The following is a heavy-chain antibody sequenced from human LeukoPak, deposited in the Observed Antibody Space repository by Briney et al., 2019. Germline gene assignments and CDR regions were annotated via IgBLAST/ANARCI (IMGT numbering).Heavy chain of an antibody. V-gene: IGHV1-69*02. CDR3: ARGDSSSSWLLSY. CDR2: IIPILGIA. J-gene: IGHJ4*02. D-gene: IGHD6-6*01. Sequence: SVQVSCKASGGTFSSYTISWVRQAPGQGLEWMGRIIPILGIANYAQKFQGRVTITADKSTSTAYMELSSLRSEDTAVYYCARGDSSSSWLLSYWGQGTLVTVSS. CDR1: GGTFSSYT.